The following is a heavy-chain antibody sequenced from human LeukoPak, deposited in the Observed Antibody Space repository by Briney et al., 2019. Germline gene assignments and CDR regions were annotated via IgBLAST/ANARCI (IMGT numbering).Heavy chain of an antibody. CDR3: AKRPPVVVVTASDY. J-gene: IGHJ4*02. CDR2: INNDGSDI. Sequence: GGSLRLSCAASGFTFSNFWMHWVRQIPGEGLVWVSRINNDGSDITYADSVKGRFTTSRDNAKNTLYLQMSSLRAEDTAVYYCAKRPPVVVVTASDYWGQGTLVTVSS. CDR1: GFTFSNFW. V-gene: IGHV3-74*03. D-gene: IGHD2-21*02.